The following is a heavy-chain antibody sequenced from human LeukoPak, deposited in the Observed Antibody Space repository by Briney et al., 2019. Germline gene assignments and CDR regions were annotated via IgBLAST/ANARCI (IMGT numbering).Heavy chain of an antibody. CDR2: IYYSGST. CDR3: AGHDSSGYYYEVGYFDY. V-gene: IGHV4-59*01. Sequence: PSETLSLTCTVSGGSISSYYWSWIRQPPGKGLEWIGYIYYSGSTNYNPSLKSRVTISVDTSKNQFSLTLSSVTAADTAVYYCAGHDSSGYYYEVGYFDYWGQGTLVTVSS. CDR1: GGSISSYY. D-gene: IGHD3-22*01. J-gene: IGHJ4*02.